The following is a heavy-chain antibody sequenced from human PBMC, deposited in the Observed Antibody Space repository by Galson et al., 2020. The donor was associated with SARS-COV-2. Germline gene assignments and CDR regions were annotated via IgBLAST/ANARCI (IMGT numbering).Heavy chain of an antibody. V-gene: IGHV3-53*04. Sequence: TAGSLRLSCVATGFTIYGNYINWVRQPPGKGLEWVSIIYAYSGANTYYADSVRGRFTISRHNSENTVYLQMNSLKLEDTAVYYCARGVGGMNVWGQGTTVTVSS. CDR1: GFTIYGNY. CDR2: IYAYSGANT. J-gene: IGHJ6*02. D-gene: IGHD3-10*01. CDR3: ARGVGGMNV.